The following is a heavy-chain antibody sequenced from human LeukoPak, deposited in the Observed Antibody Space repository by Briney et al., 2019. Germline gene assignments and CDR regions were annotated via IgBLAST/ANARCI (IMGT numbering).Heavy chain of an antibody. J-gene: IGHJ4*02. CDR2: MNHDGSGT. CDR1: GFTLKSNW. V-gene: IGHV3-74*01. CDR3: GTVFDY. Sequence: PGGSLRLSCVVSGFTLKSNWMHWVRQPPGKGLVWVSRMNHDGSGTSYADSVKGRFTISRDDAKNTLYLQMNSLRAEDTAVYYCGTVFDYWGQGVLVTVSS.